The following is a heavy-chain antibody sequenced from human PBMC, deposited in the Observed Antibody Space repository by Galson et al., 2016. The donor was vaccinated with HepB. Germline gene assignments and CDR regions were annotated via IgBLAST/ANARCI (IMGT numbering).Heavy chain of an antibody. D-gene: IGHD3-3*01. CDR1: GFSFSTYT. J-gene: IGHJ3*02. V-gene: IGHV3-21*01. CDR2: ISSSSAYV. CDR3: ARDRSRFSSGYYTGARDVFAI. Sequence: PLRLSCAASGFSFSTYTMNWVRQAPGKGLEWISYISSSSAYVDYADSVKGRFTISRENAKNSLYLQMSSLRAVDTAVYYCARDRSRFSSGYYTGARDVFAIWGQGTVVTVSS.